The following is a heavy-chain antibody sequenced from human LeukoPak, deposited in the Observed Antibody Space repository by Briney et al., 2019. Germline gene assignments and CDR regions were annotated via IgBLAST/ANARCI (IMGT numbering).Heavy chain of an antibody. CDR2: MSYSGTT. Sequence: PSETLSLTCSVTGGSITDSVYYWGWVRQPPGKGLEWIGSMSYSGTTYYNPSLKSRVIIFADTSKNQFSLRLASVTAADTAVYYCANRGIYGYFNFWGQGTLVTVSS. CDR1: GGSITDSVYY. J-gene: IGHJ4*02. D-gene: IGHD3-10*01. V-gene: IGHV4-39*01. CDR3: ANRGIYGYFNF.